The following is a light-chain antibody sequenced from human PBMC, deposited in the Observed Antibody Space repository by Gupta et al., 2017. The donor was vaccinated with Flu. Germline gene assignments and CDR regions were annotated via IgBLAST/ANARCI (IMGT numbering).Light chain of an antibody. V-gene: IGKV1-5*03. CDR2: KAS. CDR3: QQDANHST. J-gene: IGKJ1*01. Sequence: DIQMTQSPSTRSASVGDRVPITRQASPSISSWLAWYKQKAGKAPKLPIYKASSLEGGETSRFTGSGSGTEFTLTTSSRQTNDYAIYYSQQDANHSTFGQGTKLEIK. CDR1: PSISSW.